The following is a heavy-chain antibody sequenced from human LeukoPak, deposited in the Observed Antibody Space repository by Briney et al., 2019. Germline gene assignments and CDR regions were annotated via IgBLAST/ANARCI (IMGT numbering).Heavy chain of an antibody. CDR2: INHSGST. Sequence: SETLSLTCAVYGGSFSGYYWSWIRQTPGKGLEWIGRINHSGSTYYNPSLKSRATISVGTSKNQFSLKLSSVTAADTAVYYCARGPYYDTSDYFIYWSQGTLVTVSS. CDR3: ARGPYYDTSDYFIY. V-gene: IGHV4-34*01. J-gene: IGHJ4*02. CDR1: GGSFSGYY. D-gene: IGHD3-22*01.